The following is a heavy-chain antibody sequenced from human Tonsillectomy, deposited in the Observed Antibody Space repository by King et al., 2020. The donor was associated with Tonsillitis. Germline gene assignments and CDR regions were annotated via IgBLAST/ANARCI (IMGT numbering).Heavy chain of an antibody. D-gene: IGHD3-10*01. J-gene: IGHJ4*02. CDR1: GLPFSYYG. CDR2: LSPAASPT. Sequence: PPWCSLRLSFAASGLPFSYYGMHWVRQPPGPLLAWLSVLSPAASPTYFSASVMGRFTISRDNSKTTLDLQMNRLRTDDTAVYYCTKEKDTTGRFRDSFDSWGQGTRVSGAS. V-gene: IGHV3-30*18. CDR3: TKEKDTTGRFRDSFDS.